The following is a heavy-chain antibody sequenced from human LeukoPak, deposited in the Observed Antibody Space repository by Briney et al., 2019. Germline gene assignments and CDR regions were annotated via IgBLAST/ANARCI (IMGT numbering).Heavy chain of an antibody. V-gene: IGHV3-48*01. Sequence: GGSLRLSCAASGFTFSSYSMNWVRQAPGKGLEWVSYICSSSSTIYYADSVKGRFTISRDNAKNSLYLQMNSLRAEDTAVYYCASMGDYWGQGTLVTVSS. J-gene: IGHJ4*02. CDR1: GFTFSSYS. CDR2: ICSSSSTI. D-gene: IGHD3-10*01. CDR3: ASMGDY.